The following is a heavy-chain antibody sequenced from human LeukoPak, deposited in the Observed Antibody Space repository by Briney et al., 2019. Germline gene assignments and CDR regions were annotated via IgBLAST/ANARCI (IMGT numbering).Heavy chain of an antibody. CDR3: ARETTVIREWYFDL. Sequence: GGSVRLSCAASGLTLSNYWMHWVRQAPGKGLVWVSRMNYDGSSTTYADSVKGRFTISRDNAKNTLYLQMNSLRAEDTAVYYCARETTVIREWYFDLWGRGTLVTVAS. V-gene: IGHV3-74*03. J-gene: IGHJ2*01. CDR1: GLTLSNYW. CDR2: MNYDGSST. D-gene: IGHD4-17*01.